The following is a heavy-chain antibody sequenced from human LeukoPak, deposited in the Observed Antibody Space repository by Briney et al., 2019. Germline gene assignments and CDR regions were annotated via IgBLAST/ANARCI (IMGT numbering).Heavy chain of an antibody. CDR2: INPNSGGT. Sequence: ASVKVSCKASGYIFTDYYMHWVRQAPGQELGWMGRINPNSGGTNYAQKFQGRVTMTRDTSISTAYTELSSLRSEDTAVYYCAGGVGYYYDSSGYRLFDYWGQGTLVTVSS. J-gene: IGHJ4*02. V-gene: IGHV1/OR15-1*01. CDR1: GYIFTDYY. D-gene: IGHD3-22*01. CDR3: AGGVGYYYDSSGYRLFDY.